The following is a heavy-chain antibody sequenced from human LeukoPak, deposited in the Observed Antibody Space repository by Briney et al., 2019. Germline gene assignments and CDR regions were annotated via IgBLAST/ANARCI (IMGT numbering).Heavy chain of an antibody. J-gene: IGHJ4*02. CDR2: IYYSGST. V-gene: IGHV4-39*01. D-gene: IGHD2-15*01. CDR3: ARAEDGPGSYFDY. Sequence: PSETLSLTCTVSGGSISSSSYYWGWIRQPPGKGLEWIGSIYYSGSTYYNPSLKSRVTISVDTSKNQFSLKLSSVTAADTAVYYCARAEDGPGSYFDYWGQGTLVTVSS. CDR1: GGSISSSSYY.